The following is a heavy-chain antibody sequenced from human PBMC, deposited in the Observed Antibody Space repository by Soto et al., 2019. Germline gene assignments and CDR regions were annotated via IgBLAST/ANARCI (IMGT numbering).Heavy chain of an antibody. D-gene: IGHD5-18*01. CDR3: AKGGYSYGVKHYYFDY. CDR2: ISGSGGST. Sequence: GGSLRLSCAASGFTFSSYAMSWVRQAPGKGLEWVSAISGSGGSTYYADSVKGRFTISRDNSKNTLYLQMNSLRAEDTAVYYCAKGGYSYGVKHYYFDYWGQGTLVTVSS. CDR1: GFTFSSYA. V-gene: IGHV3-23*01. J-gene: IGHJ4*02.